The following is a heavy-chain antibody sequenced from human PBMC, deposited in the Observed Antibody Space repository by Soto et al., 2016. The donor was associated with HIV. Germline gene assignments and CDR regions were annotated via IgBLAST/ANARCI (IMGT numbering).Heavy chain of an antibody. J-gene: IGHJ2*01. CDR3: ASLSSSGXYHWYFDL. D-gene: IGHD1-26*01. CDR2: IYTSGST. Sequence: QVQLQESGPGLVKPSETLSLTCTVSGGSISNYYWSWIRQPAGKGLEWIGRIYTSGSTNDNPSLKSRVTISVDKSKNQFSLKLSSVTAADTAVYYCASLSSSGXYHWYFDLWGPGTLVTVSS. V-gene: IGHV4-4*07. CDR1: GGSISNYY.